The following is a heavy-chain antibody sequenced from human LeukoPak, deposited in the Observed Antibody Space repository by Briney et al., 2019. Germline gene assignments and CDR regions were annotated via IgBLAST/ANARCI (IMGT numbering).Heavy chain of an antibody. Sequence: SETLSLTCAVYGGSFSGYYWSWIRQPPGKGLEWIGEINHSGSTNYNPSLKSRVTISVDTSKNQFSLKLSSVTAADTAVYYCATGRKRTLPIFDYWGQGTLVTVSS. V-gene: IGHV4-34*01. D-gene: IGHD1/OR15-1a*01. CDR3: ATGRKRTLPIFDY. CDR1: GGSFSGYY. J-gene: IGHJ4*02. CDR2: INHSGST.